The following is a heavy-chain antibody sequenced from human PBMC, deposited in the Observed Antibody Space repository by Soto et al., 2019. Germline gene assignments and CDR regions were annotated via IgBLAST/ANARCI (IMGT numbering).Heavy chain of an antibody. CDR3: AKGGGHYYDSSGSGMDV. CDR2: ISYDGSNK. J-gene: IGHJ6*02. Sequence: QVQLVESGGGVVQPGRSLRLSCAASGFTFSSYGMHWVRQAPGKGLEWVAVISYDGSNKYYADSVKGRFTISRDNSKNTLYLQMNSLRAEGTAVYYCAKGGGHYYDSSGSGMDVWGQGTTVTVSS. D-gene: IGHD3-22*01. CDR1: GFTFSSYG. V-gene: IGHV3-30*18.